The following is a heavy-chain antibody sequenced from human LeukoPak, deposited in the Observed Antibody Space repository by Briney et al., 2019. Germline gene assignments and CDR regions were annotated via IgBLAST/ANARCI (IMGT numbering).Heavy chain of an antibody. CDR2: IKPSGGAP. J-gene: IGHJ4*02. V-gene: IGHV1-46*01. Sequence: ASVKVSCKASVYILTSYYMHWVRQAPGQGLEWVGIIKPSGGAPLYAHKFQGRVTMTWDTSTTTLYMELSSLGSEDTALYYCARYLADWGQGTLITVSS. CDR3: ARYLAD. CDR1: VYILTSYY.